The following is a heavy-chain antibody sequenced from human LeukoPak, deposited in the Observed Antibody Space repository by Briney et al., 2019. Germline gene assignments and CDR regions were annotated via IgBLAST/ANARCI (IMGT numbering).Heavy chain of an antibody. V-gene: IGHV3-23*01. CDR1: GFTFSSYA. CDR2: ISGSGGST. Sequence: GGSLRLSCAASGFTFSSYAMSWVRQAPGKGLEWVSAISGSGGSTYYADSVKGRFTISRDNSKNTLYLQMNSLRAEDTAVYYCARDLGYSYGPKRIYYYGMDVWGQGTTVTVSS. D-gene: IGHD5-18*01. CDR3: ARDLGYSYGPKRIYYYGMDV. J-gene: IGHJ6*02.